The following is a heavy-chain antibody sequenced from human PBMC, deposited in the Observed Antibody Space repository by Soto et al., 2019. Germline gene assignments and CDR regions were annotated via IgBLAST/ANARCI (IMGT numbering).Heavy chain of an antibody. CDR3: ARQSRGNGCPGN. J-gene: IGHJ4*02. V-gene: IGHV4-31*03. CDR2: IYYSGST. Sequence: QVQLQESGPGLVKPSQTLSLTCTVSGGSISSGGYYWSWIRQHPGKGPEWIGYIYYSGSTYYNPSLKSRXXIXVXXSKNQCSLKLSSVTAADTAVYYCARQSRGNGCPGNLGQGTLVTISS. CDR1: GGSISSGGYY. D-gene: IGHD6-19*01.